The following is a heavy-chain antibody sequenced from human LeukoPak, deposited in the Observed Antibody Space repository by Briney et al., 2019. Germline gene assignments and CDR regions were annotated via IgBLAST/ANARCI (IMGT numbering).Heavy chain of an antibody. V-gene: IGHV4-31*03. CDR1: GGSISSSGYY. CDR2: IYYSGST. CDR3: AREYVWGSYRYSHFDY. Sequence: SETLSLTCTVSGGSISSSGYYWSWIRQHPGKGLEWIGYIYYSGSTYYNPSLKSRVTISVDTSKNQFSLKLSSVTAADTAVYYCAREYVWGSYRYSHFDYWGQGTLVTVSS. J-gene: IGHJ4*02. D-gene: IGHD3-16*02.